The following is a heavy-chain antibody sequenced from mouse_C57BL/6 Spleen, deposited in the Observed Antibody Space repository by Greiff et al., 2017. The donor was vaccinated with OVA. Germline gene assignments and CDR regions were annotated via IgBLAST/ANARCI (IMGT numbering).Heavy chain of an antibody. J-gene: IGHJ2*01. CDR2: INPNNGGT. V-gene: IGHV1-26*01. CDR1: GYTFTDYY. Sequence: EVQLQQSGPELVKPGASVKISCKASGYTFTDYYMNWVKQSNGKSLEWIGDINPNNGGTSYNQKFKGKATLTVDKSSSTAYMELRSLTSEDSAVYYCARRLGSSLDYWGQGTTLTVSS. CDR3: ARRLGSSLDY. D-gene: IGHD1-1*01.